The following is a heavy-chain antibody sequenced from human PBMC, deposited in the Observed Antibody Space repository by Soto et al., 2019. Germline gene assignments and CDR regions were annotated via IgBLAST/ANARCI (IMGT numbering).Heavy chain of an antibody. V-gene: IGHV1-3*01. CDR1: GYTFSSYA. D-gene: IGHD7-27*01. Sequence: ASVKVSCKASGYTFSSYAMHWVRQAPGQRLEWMGWINAGYGNTKSSQKFQDRVTISRDTSASTAYMELTSPRSEDTAVYYCARDTGDGTFEFWGQGTMVTVSS. CDR2: INAGYGNT. CDR3: ARDTGDGTFEF. J-gene: IGHJ4*02.